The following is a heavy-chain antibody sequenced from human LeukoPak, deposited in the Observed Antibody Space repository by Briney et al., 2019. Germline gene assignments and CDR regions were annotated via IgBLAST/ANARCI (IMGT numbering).Heavy chain of an antibody. CDR3: AKGPYGDYGGDYFYYYMDV. CDR2: IIPIFGTT. J-gene: IGHJ6*03. D-gene: IGHD4-17*01. V-gene: IGHV1-69*13. Sequence: ASVKVSCKASGGTFSNYAISWVRQAPGQGLEWMGGIIPIFGTTKYAQKFQGRVTITADESTSTAYMELNSLRSEDTAVYHCAKGPYGDYGGDYFYYYMDVWDKGTTVTVSS. CDR1: GGTFSNYA.